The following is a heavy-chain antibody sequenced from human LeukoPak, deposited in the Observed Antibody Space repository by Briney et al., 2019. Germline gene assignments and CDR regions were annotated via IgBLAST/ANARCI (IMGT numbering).Heavy chain of an antibody. CDR3: VKDRTGTYTLDY. D-gene: IGHD3-10*01. CDR2: ISDDGSRQ. V-gene: IGHV3-30-3*01. CDR1: GFTFSNYA. J-gene: IGHJ4*02. Sequence: SGGSLRLSCAATGFTFSNYAIHWGRQAPAKGLEWVAFISDDGSRQHYADSVKGRFTISRDNSKNTLNLQMNSLRAEDTAVYYCVKDRTGTYTLDYWGQGTLVTVSS.